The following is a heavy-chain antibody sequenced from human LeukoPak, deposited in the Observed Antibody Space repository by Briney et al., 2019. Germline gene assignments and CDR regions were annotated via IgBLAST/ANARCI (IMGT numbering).Heavy chain of an antibody. V-gene: IGHV4-59*08. D-gene: IGHD4-11*01. Sequence: SETLSLTCTVSGGSISSNYWSWIRQPPGKGLEWIGYIYKSGSTTYNPSLKSRVTISVDTSKNQLSLKVTSVTAADTAVYYCARMVRRLERLKIGRDSDYATGYYFDYWGQGTLVTVSS. CDR3: ARMVRRLERLKIGRDSDYATGYYFDY. J-gene: IGHJ4*02. CDR1: GGSISSNY. CDR2: IYKSGST.